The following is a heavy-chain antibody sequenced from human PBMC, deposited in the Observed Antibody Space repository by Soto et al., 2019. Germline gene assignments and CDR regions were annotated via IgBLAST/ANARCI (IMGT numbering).Heavy chain of an antibody. V-gene: IGHV4-30-2*01. Sequence: QLQLQESGSGLVKPSQTLSLTCAVSGGSISSGGYSWSWIRQPPGKGLEWIGYIYHSGSTFYNPSLKSRVTISVDRSKNQFSLKLSSVTAADTAVYYCARNPEDYGDYYFDYWGQGTLVTVSS. D-gene: IGHD4-17*01. CDR2: IYHSGST. J-gene: IGHJ4*02. CDR1: GGSISSGGYS. CDR3: ARNPEDYGDYYFDY.